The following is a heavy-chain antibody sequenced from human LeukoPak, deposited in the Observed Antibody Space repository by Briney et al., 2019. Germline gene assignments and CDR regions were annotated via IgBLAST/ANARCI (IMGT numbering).Heavy chain of an antibody. V-gene: IGHV3-23*01. CDR2: IGYGGADS. CDR3: ARTHSNGWYSLGYYYMDV. CDR1: GFTLSSYE. J-gene: IGHJ6*03. Sequence: GGSLRLSCTVSGFTLSSYEMTWFRQAPGKGLEWVSSIGYGGADSHYADSVKGRFTISRDNSKNTLYLQLSSLRADDTAVYYCARTHSNGWYSLGYYYMDVWGKGTTVTISS. D-gene: IGHD6-19*01.